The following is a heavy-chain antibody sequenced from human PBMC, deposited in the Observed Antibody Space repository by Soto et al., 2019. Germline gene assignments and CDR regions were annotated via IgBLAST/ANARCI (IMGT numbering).Heavy chain of an antibody. Sequence: EVQLVESGGGLVQPGGSLTLSCAASGFTFNSFWLNWVRQPPGKGRVWVSGVNSDGHDKVYADSVKGRFTLSRDNAKNTVFLQMSSLRAEDTAVYYCTRGRENYSYFDYWGQGIVVTVSS. CDR3: TRGRENYSYFDY. J-gene: IGHJ4*02. V-gene: IGHV3-74*01. CDR2: VNSDGHDK. CDR1: GFTFNSFW. D-gene: IGHD1-26*01.